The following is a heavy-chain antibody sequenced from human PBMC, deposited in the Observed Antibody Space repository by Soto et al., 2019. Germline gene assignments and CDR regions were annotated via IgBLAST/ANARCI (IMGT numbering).Heavy chain of an antibody. CDR2: IYYGEST. V-gene: IGHV4-30-4*01. Sequence: QVLVQESGPGLVKPSQTLTLSCTVSGGSVDSGNHYWNWIRQPPGKGLEWIGYIYYGESTYYNPSLKSRATISVDTSQSRFSLRLTSVTAADTAVYYCARDMWSAMTTRIFEHWGQGTLVTVSA. CDR3: ARDMWSAMTTRIFEH. J-gene: IGHJ1*01. D-gene: IGHD4-17*01. CDR1: GGSVDSGNHY.